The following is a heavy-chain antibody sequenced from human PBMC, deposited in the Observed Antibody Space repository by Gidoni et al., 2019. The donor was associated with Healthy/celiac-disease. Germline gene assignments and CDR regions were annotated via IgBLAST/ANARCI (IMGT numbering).Heavy chain of an antibody. Sequence: QVQLVESGGGVVQPGRSLRPSCAATGFTFSSSGMHWVRQAPGKGLEWVAVISYDGSNKYYADSVKGRFTISRDNSKNTLYLQMNSLRAEDTAVYYCAKDPYSGYDEDPGYFDYWGQGTLVTVSS. CDR3: AKDPYSGYDEDPGYFDY. V-gene: IGHV3-30*18. CDR1: GFTFSSSG. CDR2: ISYDGSNK. J-gene: IGHJ4*02. D-gene: IGHD5-12*01.